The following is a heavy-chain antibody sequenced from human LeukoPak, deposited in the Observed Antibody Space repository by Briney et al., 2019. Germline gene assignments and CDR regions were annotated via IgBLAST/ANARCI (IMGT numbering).Heavy chain of an antibody. CDR3: ASGGYFDPLPFDY. D-gene: IGHD3-9*01. J-gene: IGHJ4*02. V-gene: IGHV4-34*01. Sequence: SETLSLTCVVYGGSFSGYYWSWIRQPPGKGLEWIGEINHSGSTNYNPSLKSRVTISVDTSKNQFSLKLSSVTAADTAVYYCASGGYFDPLPFDYWGQGTLVTVSS. CDR1: GGSFSGYY. CDR2: INHSGST.